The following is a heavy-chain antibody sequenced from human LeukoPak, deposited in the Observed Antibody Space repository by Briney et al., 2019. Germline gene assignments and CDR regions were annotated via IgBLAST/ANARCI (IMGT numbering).Heavy chain of an antibody. J-gene: IGHJ5*02. Sequence: GGSLRLSCAASGFTFDDYAMHWVRQAPGKGLEWVSGISWNSGSIGYADSVKGRFTISRDNSKNTLYLQMNSLRAEDTAVYYCAKVASEGGFDPWGQGTLVTVSS. CDR2: ISWNSGSI. CDR1: GFTFDDYA. V-gene: IGHV3-9*01. CDR3: AKVASEGGFDP.